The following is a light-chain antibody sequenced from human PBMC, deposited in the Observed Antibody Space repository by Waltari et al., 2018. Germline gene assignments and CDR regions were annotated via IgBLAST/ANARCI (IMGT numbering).Light chain of an antibody. J-gene: IGLJ3*02. Sequence: SYVLTQPPSVSVAPGQTAKITCEEENIERQSVQWYQLKPGQAPILIVFGDKNRPSGIPARFSGSNSGDTATLTITSVEAGDEADYYCQLWDPKSDDPVFGGGTKLTVL. CDR2: GDK. V-gene: IGLV3-21*02. CDR1: NIERQS. CDR3: QLWDPKSDDPV.